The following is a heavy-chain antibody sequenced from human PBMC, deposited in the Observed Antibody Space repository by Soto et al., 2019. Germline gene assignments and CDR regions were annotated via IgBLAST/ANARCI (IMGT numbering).Heavy chain of an antibody. J-gene: IGHJ4*01. CDR1: GFTFSSYS. D-gene: IGHD4-17*01. CDR2: ITGGNGDT. CDR3: AKDKEPDGAWDIDY. V-gene: IGHV3-23*01. Sequence: PVGSLRLSCAASGFTFSSYSMNWVRQAPGKGLEWVSSITGGNGDTFSADSVTGRFTISRDISKSTLYLQMNGLRAEDTAIYYCAKDKEPDGAWDIDYWGHGTLVTVSS.